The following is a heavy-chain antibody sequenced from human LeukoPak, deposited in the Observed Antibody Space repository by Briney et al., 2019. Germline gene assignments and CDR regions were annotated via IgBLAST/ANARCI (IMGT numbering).Heavy chain of an antibody. CDR3: ARRGDGGRSFDY. V-gene: IGHV3-53*01. J-gene: IGHJ4*02. CDR2: IYSAGST. D-gene: IGHD4-23*01. CDR1: GFTVSGNY. Sequence: GGSLRLSCAASGFTVSGNYMSWVRQAPGKGLEWVSLIYSAGSTYYADSVTGRFTISRDNSKNTLFLQMNSLRAEDTAVYYCARRGDGGRSFDYWGQGTLVTVSS.